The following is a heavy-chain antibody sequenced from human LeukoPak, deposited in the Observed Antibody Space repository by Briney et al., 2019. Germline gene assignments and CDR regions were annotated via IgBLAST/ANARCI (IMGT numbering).Heavy chain of an antibody. CDR3: ARDRAQMTSYYYYGMDV. J-gene: IGHJ6*02. D-gene: IGHD2-2*01. CDR1: GFTFSSYG. Sequence: GGSLRLSCAASGFTFSSYGMHWVRQAPGKGLEWVAVIWYDGSNKYYADSVKGRFTISRDNSKNTRYLQMNSLRAEDTAVYYCARDRAQMTSYYYYGMDVWGQGTTVTVSS. V-gene: IGHV3-33*01. CDR2: IWYDGSNK.